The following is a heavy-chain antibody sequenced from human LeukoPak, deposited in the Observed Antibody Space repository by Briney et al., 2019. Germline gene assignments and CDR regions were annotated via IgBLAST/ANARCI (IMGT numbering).Heavy chain of an antibody. D-gene: IGHD3-22*01. CDR3: ARHYYYDSSGYYFDY. V-gene: IGHV1-69*05. Sequence: SVKVSCKASGGTFSSYAISCVRQAPGQGLEWMGGITPIFGTANYAQKFQGRVTITTDESTSTAYMELSSLRSEDTAVYYCARHYYYDSSGYYFDYWGQGTLVTVSS. CDR2: ITPIFGTA. CDR1: GGTFSSYA. J-gene: IGHJ4*02.